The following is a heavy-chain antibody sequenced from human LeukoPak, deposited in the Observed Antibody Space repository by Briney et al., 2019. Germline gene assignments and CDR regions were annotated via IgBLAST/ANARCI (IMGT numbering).Heavy chain of an antibody. J-gene: IGHJ3*02. V-gene: IGHV1-69*06. D-gene: IGHD5-24*01. CDR3: ARSTGEMATMRDAFDI. Sequence: ASVKVSCKASGGTFSSYAISWVRQAPGQGLEWMGGIIPIFGTANYAQKFQGRVTITADKSTSTAYMELSSLRSEDTAVYYCARSTGEMATMRDAFDIWGQGTMVTVSS. CDR1: GGTFSSYA. CDR2: IIPIFGTA.